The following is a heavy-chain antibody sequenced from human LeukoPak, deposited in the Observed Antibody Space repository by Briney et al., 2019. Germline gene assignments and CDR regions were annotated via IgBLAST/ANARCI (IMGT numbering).Heavy chain of an antibody. D-gene: IGHD3-9*01. J-gene: IGHJ4*02. CDR2: IKQDGSKK. Sequence: PGGSLRLSCVASGFPFSSYWMTWVRQAPGKGLEWVANIKQDGSKKSYVDSVKGRFTISRGNAKNSLYLQMNSLRAEDTAIYYCTRVAYIDEGIDYWGQGTLVTVSS. CDR3: TRVAYIDEGIDY. CDR1: GFPFSSYW. V-gene: IGHV3-7*04.